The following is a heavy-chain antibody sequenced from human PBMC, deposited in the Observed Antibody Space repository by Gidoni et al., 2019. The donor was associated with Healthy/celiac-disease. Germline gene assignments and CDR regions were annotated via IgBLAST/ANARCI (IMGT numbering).Heavy chain of an antibody. CDR2: ISGSGGST. CDR3: AKDPPFYDYDRSGFEATDAFDI. CDR1: GFTFISSA. V-gene: IGHV3-23*01. Sequence: EVQLLESGGGLVQPGGSLRLSCAASGFTFISSAMSWLRQAPGKGLDWVSAISGSGGSTYYSESVKGRFTIARDNSKNTLYLQMNSLRAEDKAVYYCAKDPPFYDYDRSGFEATDAFDIWGQGTMVTVSS. D-gene: IGHD3-22*01. J-gene: IGHJ3*02.